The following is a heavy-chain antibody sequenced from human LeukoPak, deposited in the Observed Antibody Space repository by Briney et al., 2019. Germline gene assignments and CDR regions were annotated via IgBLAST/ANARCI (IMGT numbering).Heavy chain of an antibody. CDR2: INSDGSST. Sequence: GESLRLSCAASGFTFSSYWMHWVRQAPGKGLVWVSRINSDGSSTSYADSVKGRFTISRDNAKNTLYLQMNSLRAEDTAVYYCARGMVRGPYYFDYWGQGTLVTVSS. CDR3: ARGMVRGPYYFDY. D-gene: IGHD3-10*01. CDR1: GFTFSSYW. V-gene: IGHV3-74*01. J-gene: IGHJ4*02.